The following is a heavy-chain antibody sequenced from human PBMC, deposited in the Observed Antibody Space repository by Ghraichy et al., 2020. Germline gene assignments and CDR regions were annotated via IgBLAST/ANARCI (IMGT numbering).Heavy chain of an antibody. CDR3: AKEWGYCRSTSCYGYYMDV. CDR1: GFTFSSYA. Sequence: GGSLRLSCAASGFTFSSYAMSWVRQAPGKGLEWVSAISGSGGSTYYADSVKGRFTISRDNSKNTLYLQMNSRRAEDTAVYSCAKEWGYCRSTSCYGYYMDVWGKGTTVTVSS. V-gene: IGHV3-23*01. CDR2: ISGSGGST. J-gene: IGHJ6*03. D-gene: IGHD2-2*01.